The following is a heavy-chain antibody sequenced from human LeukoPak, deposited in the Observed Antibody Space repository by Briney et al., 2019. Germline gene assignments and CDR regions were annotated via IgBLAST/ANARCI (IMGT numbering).Heavy chain of an antibody. CDR1: GFAFGRYA. D-gene: IGHD3-22*01. CDR2: ISSNGGNT. CDR3: ASTYDYDTTGHYPFDY. J-gene: IGHJ4*02. Sequence: RSGGSLRLSCVASGFAFGRYALHWVRQVPGMGLEHVSAISSNGGNTYYAHSVKGRFSISRDNSKKTLYLQMDSLRGEDMAVYYCASTYDYDTTGHYPFDYWGQGTLVTVTS. V-gene: IGHV3-64*01.